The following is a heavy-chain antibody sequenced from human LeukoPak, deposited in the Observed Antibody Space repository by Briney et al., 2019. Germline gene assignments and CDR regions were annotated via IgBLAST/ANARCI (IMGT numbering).Heavy chain of an antibody. CDR3: ARVGLEQWLGTDY. J-gene: IGHJ4*02. D-gene: IGHD6-19*01. Sequence: GGSLRLSCAASGFTFSSYWMSWVRQAPGKGLEWVANIKQDGSEKYYVDSVKGRFTISRDNAKNSPYLQMNSLRAEDTAVYYCARVGLEQWLGTDYWGQGTLVTVSS. CDR1: GFTFSSYW. CDR2: IKQDGSEK. V-gene: IGHV3-7*03.